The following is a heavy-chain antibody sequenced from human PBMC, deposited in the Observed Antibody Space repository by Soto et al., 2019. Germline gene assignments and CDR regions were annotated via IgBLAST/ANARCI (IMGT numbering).Heavy chain of an antibody. V-gene: IGHV3-23*01. CDR1: GFTFSSYA. CDR2: ISGSGGST. Sequence: GGSLRLSCAASGFTFSSYAMSWVRQAPGKGLEWVSAISGSGGSTYYADSVKGRFTISRDNSKNTLYLQMNSLRAEDTAVYYCAKETRSGPSYSSSWGYYFDYWGQGTLVTVSS. D-gene: IGHD6-13*01. J-gene: IGHJ4*02. CDR3: AKETRSGPSYSSSWGYYFDY.